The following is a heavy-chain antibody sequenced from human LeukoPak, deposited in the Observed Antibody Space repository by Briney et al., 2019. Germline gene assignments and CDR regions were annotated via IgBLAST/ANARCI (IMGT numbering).Heavy chain of an antibody. CDR3: ARVFLGVTSPYFDY. V-gene: IGHV3-30-3*01. CDR1: GFTFSSYA. CDR2: ISYDGSNK. D-gene: IGHD4-11*01. J-gene: IGHJ4*02. Sequence: GGSLRLSCAASGFTFSSYAMHWVRQAPGKGLEWVAVISYDGSNKYYADSVKGRFTISRDNSKNSLYLQMNSLRAEDTAVYYCARVFLGVTSPYFDYWGQGTLVTVSS.